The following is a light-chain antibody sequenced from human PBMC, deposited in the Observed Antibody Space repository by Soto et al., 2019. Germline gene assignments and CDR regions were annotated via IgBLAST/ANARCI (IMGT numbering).Light chain of an antibody. CDR1: SIDVGGYNY. V-gene: IGLV2-8*01. CDR2: EVS. J-gene: IGLJ3*02. CDR3: SSYAGSNNLGV. Sequence: QSALTQPPSASGSPGQSVTISCTGTSIDVGGYNYVSWYQQHPGKAPILMIYEVSKRPSGVPDRFSGSKSGNTASLTVSGLQAEDEADYYCSSYAGSNNLGVFGGGTKLTVL.